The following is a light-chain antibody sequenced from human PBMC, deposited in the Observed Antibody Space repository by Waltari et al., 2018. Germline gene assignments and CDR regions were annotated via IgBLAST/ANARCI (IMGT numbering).Light chain of an antibody. CDR3: CSYTSSNTYV. CDR2: DVI. Sequence: QSALTQPASVSGSPGQSITLSCTGTSGAVGGYNYVSWSQQHPGKAPKLMIYDVINRPSGVSNRFSGSKSGNTASLTISGLQAEDEADYYCCSYTSSNTYVFGTGTKVTVL. CDR1: SGAVGGYNY. J-gene: IGLJ1*01. V-gene: IGLV2-14*03.